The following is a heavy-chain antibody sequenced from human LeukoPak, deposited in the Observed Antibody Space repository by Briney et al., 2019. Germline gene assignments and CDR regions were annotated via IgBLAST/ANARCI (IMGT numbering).Heavy chain of an antibody. V-gene: IGHV3-74*01. CDR2: TNRDDSIT. Sequence: GGSLRLSCAASGFTFTAYWMHWVRQTPGKGLVWVARTNRDDSITDYADSVKGRFTISRDNAKNTLYLQMNSLSAEDSAVYYCAREGAYYYYYGMDVWGQGTTVTVSS. CDR1: GFTFTAYW. J-gene: IGHJ6*02. D-gene: IGHD4/OR15-4a*01. CDR3: AREGAYYYYYGMDV.